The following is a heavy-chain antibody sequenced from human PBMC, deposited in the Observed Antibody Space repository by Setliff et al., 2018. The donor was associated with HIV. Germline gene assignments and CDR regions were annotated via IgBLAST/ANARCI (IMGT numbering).Heavy chain of an antibody. J-gene: IGHJ6*03. CDR3: ARGDNWNYIGRPSLYMDV. D-gene: IGHD1-7*01. CDR2: VIPIFGTA. Sequence: ASVKVSCKASGGTFSNYAISWVRQAPGQGLEWMGRVIPIFGTANYAQKFQGRVTITADKSTDTAYMELSSLRSEDTAVYYCARGDNWNYIGRPSLYMDVWGRGATVTVSS. V-gene: IGHV1-69*06. CDR1: GGTFSNYA.